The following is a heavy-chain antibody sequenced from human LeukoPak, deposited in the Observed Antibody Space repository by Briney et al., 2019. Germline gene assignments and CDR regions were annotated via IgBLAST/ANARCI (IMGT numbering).Heavy chain of an antibody. CDR1: GFTFSSYA. V-gene: IGHV3-64*01. D-gene: IGHD2-8*01. CDR2: ISSNGGST. J-gene: IGHJ4*02. CDR3: ARAMYSPPSYYFDY. Sequence: GGSLRLSCAASGFTFSSYAMHWVRQAPGKGLEYVSAISSNGGSTYYANSVKGRFTISRDNSKNTLYLQMGSLRAEDMAVYYCARAMYSPPSYYFDYWGQGTLVTDSS.